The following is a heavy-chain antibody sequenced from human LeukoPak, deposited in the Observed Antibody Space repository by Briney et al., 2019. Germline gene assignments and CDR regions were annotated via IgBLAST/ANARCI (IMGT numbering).Heavy chain of an antibody. CDR3: ARDYSSSWLSHFDY. J-gene: IGHJ4*02. V-gene: IGHV3-48*03. Sequence: GGSLRLSCAASGFTFSSYEMNWVRQAPGKGLEWVSYISSTGSTIYYADSVKGRFTISRDNAKNSLYLQMNSLRAEDTAVYYCARDYSSSWLSHFDYWGQGTLVTVSS. CDR1: GFTFSSYE. CDR2: ISSTGSTI. D-gene: IGHD6-13*01.